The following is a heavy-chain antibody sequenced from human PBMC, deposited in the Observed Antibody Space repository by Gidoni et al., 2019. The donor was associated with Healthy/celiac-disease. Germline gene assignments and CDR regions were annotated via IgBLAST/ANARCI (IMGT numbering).Heavy chain of an antibody. CDR2: MNPNRCNT. CDR3: ARGADHVLRFLEWFGTHPEYYYYYYYMDV. D-gene: IGHD3-3*01. CDR1: GYTFTSYD. J-gene: IGHJ6*03. Sequence: QVQLVQSGAEVKKPGASVKVSCKASGYTFTSYDINWVRQAPGQGLEWMGWMNPNRCNTGYAKKFQGRVNMTRNTSISTAYMELSSLRSEDTAVYYCARGADHVLRFLEWFGTHPEYYYYYYYMDVWGKGTTVTVSS. V-gene: IGHV1-8*01.